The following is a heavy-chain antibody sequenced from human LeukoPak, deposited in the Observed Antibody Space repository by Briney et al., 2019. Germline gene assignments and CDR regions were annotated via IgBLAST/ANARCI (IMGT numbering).Heavy chain of an antibody. CDR2: IYSAGNT. D-gene: IGHD2-15*01. V-gene: IGHV3-66*02. J-gene: IGHJ5*02. CDR3: AKSPWVVVAATYNWFDP. Sequence: GSLRLSCAASGFTVSDNYMTWVRQAPGKGLEWVSVIYSAGNTNYADSVKGRFTLSRDNSKNTIYLQMNSLRAEDTAVYYCAKSPWVVVAATYNWFDPWGQGTLVTVSS. CDR1: GFTVSDNY.